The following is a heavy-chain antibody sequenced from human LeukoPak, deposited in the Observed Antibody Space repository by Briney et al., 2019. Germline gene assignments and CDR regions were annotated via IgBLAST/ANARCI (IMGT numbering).Heavy chain of an antibody. Sequence: GGSLRLSCAASGFTFSSYAMSWVRQAPGKGLEWVSAISGSGGSTYYADSVKGRFTISRDNSKNTLYLQMNSLRAEDTALYYCTKGVWESGWFDYFDSWGQGTLVTVSS. CDR3: TKGVWESGWFDYFDS. CDR1: GFTFSSYA. D-gene: IGHD6-19*01. J-gene: IGHJ4*02. V-gene: IGHV3-23*01. CDR2: ISGSGGST.